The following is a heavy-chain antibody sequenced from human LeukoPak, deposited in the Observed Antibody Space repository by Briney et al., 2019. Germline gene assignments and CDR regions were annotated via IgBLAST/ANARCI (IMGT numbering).Heavy chain of an antibody. Sequence: GESLKISCKGSGYSFTSYWIGWVRQMPGKGLEWMGIIYPGDSDTRYSPSFQGQVTISADKSISTAYLQWSSLKASDTAMYYCARQRSYYDSSGYYYAFDIWGQGTMVTVSS. CDR1: GYSFTSYW. D-gene: IGHD3-22*01. CDR2: IYPGDSDT. CDR3: ARQRSYYDSSGYYYAFDI. J-gene: IGHJ3*02. V-gene: IGHV5-51*01.